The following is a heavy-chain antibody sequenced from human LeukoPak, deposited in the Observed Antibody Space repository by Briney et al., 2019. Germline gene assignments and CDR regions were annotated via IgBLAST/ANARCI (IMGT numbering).Heavy chain of an antibody. V-gene: IGHV3-74*01. Sequence: QPRRSLRLSCAASGFSFSSDLMHWVRQAPGKGLVWVSHINSDGRSTRYADSVKGRFTISRDNAKNTLYLQMNSLRAEDTAVYYCAKDRSGSLDYWGQGTLVTVSP. CDR3: AKDRSGSLDY. D-gene: IGHD1-26*01. CDR2: INSDGRST. CDR1: GFSFSSDL. J-gene: IGHJ4*02.